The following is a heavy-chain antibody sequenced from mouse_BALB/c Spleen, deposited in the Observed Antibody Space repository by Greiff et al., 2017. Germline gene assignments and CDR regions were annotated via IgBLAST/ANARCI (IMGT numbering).Heavy chain of an antibody. D-gene: IGHD4-1*01. J-gene: IGHJ3*01. CDR2: INPSNGGT. CDR1: GYTFTSYY. CDR3: TRGTGTAWMAY. V-gene: IGHV1S81*02. Sequence: QVQLKESGAELVKPGASVKLSCKASGYTFTSYYMYWVKQRPGQGLEWIGEINPSNGGTNFNEKFKSKATLTVDKSSSTAYMQLSSLTSEDSAVYYCTRGTGTAWMAYWGQGTRVTVSA.